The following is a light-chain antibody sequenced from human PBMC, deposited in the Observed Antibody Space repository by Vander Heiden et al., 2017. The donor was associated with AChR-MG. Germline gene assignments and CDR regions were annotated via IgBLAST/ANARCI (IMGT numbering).Light chain of an antibody. V-gene: IGKV3-15*01. Sequence: EIVMRQSPATLSLSPGDRATLSCRASQNVRHNLAWYQHKPGRAPRLLIYAASTRATGIPARFIGNGFGTEFTLTISTLQSEDFAVYYWQQDDDWRSFGGGTNVEIK. CDR2: AAS. CDR3: QQDDDWRS. CDR1: QNVRHN. J-gene: IGKJ4*01.